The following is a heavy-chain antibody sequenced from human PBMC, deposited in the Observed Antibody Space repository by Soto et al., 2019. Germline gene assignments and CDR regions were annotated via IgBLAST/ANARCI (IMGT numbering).Heavy chain of an antibody. CDR3: ARGPQWLVLGDY. V-gene: IGHV1-69*02. D-gene: IGHD6-19*01. J-gene: IGHJ4*02. Sequence: QVQLVQSGAEVKKPGSSVKVSCKASGGTFSSYTISWVRQAPGQGLEWMGRIIPILGIANYAQKFQGRVTITADKSTSTADMELSSLRSEDTAVYYCARGPQWLVLGDYWGQGTLVTVSS. CDR2: IIPILGIA. CDR1: GGTFSSYT.